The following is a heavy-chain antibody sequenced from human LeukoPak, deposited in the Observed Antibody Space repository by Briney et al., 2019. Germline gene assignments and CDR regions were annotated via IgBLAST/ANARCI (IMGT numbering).Heavy chain of an antibody. D-gene: IGHD6-13*01. CDR1: GFTFSSYA. CDR2: ISDSGGST. CDR3: AKSQQLFAFDI. J-gene: IGHJ3*02. Sequence: GGSQRLSCAPSGFTFSSYAMSWVRQAPGKGLEWVSAISDSGGSTYYADSVKGRFTISRDNSKNTLYLQMNSLRAEDTAVYYCAKSQQLFAFDIWGQGTMVTVSS. V-gene: IGHV3-23*01.